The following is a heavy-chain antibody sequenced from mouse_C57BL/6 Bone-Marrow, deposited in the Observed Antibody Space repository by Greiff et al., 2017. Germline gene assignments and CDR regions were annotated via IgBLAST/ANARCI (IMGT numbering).Heavy chain of an antibody. CDR2: INPNNGGT. Sequence: EVQLQQSGPELVKPGASVKIPCKASGYTFTDYNMDWVKQSHGKSLEWIGDINPNNGGTIYNQKFKGKATLTVDKSSSTAYMELRSLTSEDTAVYYCARSSITTVVATDYYAMDYWGQGTSVTVSS. V-gene: IGHV1-18*01. CDR1: GYTFTDYN. CDR3: ARSSITTVVATDYYAMDY. D-gene: IGHD1-1*01. J-gene: IGHJ4*01.